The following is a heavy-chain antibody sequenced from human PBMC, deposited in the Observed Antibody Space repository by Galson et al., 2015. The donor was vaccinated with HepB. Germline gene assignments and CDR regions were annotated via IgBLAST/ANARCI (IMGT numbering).Heavy chain of an antibody. J-gene: IGHJ4*02. D-gene: IGHD5-12*01. CDR3: ARGGYSGYGDLDY. V-gene: IGHV1-3*01. CDR1: GYTFTSYA. Sequence: SVKVSCKASGYTFTSYAMHWVRQAPGQRLEWMGWINAGNGNTKYSQKFQGRVTITRDTSASTAYMELSSLRSEDTAVYYCARGGYSGYGDLDYWGQGTLVTVSS. CDR2: INAGNGNT.